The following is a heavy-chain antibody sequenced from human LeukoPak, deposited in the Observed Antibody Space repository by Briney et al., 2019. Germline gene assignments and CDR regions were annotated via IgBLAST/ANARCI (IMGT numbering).Heavy chain of an antibody. CDR3: ARDLGMDV. CDR1: GGSISSYY. D-gene: IGHD3-16*01. Sequence: PSETLSLTCTVSGGSISSYYWSWIRQPPGKGLEWIGYIYYSGSNNYNPSLKSRVTISVDTSKNQFSLKLSSVTAADTAVYYCARDLGMDVWGQGTTVTVSS. J-gene: IGHJ6*02. CDR2: IYYSGSN. V-gene: IGHV4-59*01.